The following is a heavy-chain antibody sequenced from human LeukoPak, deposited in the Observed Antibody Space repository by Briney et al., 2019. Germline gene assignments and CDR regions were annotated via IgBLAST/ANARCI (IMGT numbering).Heavy chain of an antibody. J-gene: IGHJ3*02. CDR1: GYTFTGYY. V-gene: IGHV1-69*06. CDR2: IIPIFGTA. Sequence: SVKVSCKASGYTFTGYYMHWVRQAPGQGLEWMGGIIPIFGTANYAQKFQGRVTITADKSTSTAYMELSSLRSEDTAVYYCARDNNGGGYCSGGSCYPFEAFDIWGQGTMVTVSS. CDR3: ARDNNGGGYCSGGSCYPFEAFDI. D-gene: IGHD2-15*01.